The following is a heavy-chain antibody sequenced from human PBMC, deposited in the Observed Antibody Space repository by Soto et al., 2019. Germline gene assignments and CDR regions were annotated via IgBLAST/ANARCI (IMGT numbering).Heavy chain of an antibody. J-gene: IGHJ4*02. D-gene: IGHD4-17*01. CDR3: ARTTAVPNTLRSRYFFDY. CDR1: GGSVSDKTYY. V-gene: IGHV4-61*01. CDR2: VYYSGTT. Sequence: LSLTCSVSGGSVSDKTYYWSWIRQPPGKRLEWIGYVYYSGTTNYNPSLKSRVTISVDLSKNRFSLRLSSVTTADTALYYCARTTAVPNTLRSRYFFDYWGQGTLVTVS.